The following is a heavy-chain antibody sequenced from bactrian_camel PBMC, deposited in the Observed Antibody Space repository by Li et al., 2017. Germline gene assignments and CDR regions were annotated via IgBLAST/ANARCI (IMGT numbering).Heavy chain of an antibody. CDR1: GYTYTV. J-gene: IGHJ6*01. Sequence: HVQLVESGVGSVLPGGSLRLSCAASGYTYTVAWFRQAPGKGLEWVCSIATTMRFTTCIDSVKGRFTISKDNAKNTLYLQMNSLNPEDTAVYYCAADLGLMGYWGPGTQVTVS. CDR3: AADLGLMGY. V-gene: IGHV3-2*01. CDR2: IATTMRFT. D-gene: IGHD3*01.